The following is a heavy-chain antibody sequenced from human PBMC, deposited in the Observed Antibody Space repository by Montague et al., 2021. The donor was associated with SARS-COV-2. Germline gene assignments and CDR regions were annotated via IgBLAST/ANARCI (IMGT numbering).Heavy chain of an antibody. CDR3: ARGQVTAFAILIVFPAAGALDS. J-gene: IGHJ3*01. D-gene: IGHD2-21*01. V-gene: IGHV4-31*03. Sequence: SETLXLTCSVSGGSITSGGYYWTWIRQRPGEDLEWLGYLYYNGMTHYSPSLKSRASFSLDTSKNQFSLKLTSATATDTATYYCARGQVTAFAILIVFPAAGALDSWGRGTTVTVSS. CDR2: LYYNGMT. CDR1: GGSITSGGYY.